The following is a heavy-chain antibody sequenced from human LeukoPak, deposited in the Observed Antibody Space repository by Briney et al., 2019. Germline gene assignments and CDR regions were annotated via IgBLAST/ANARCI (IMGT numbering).Heavy chain of an antibody. D-gene: IGHD3-22*01. Sequence: GGSLRLSCAASGFTFSNYDMHWVRQATGKGLEWVSAFHTAGDTHYSGSVKGRFTISRDNANNSLFLQMNSLRAEDTAVYYCARVGGFGRTGYYSDYWGQGTMVTVSS. CDR3: ARVGGFGRTGYYSDY. J-gene: IGHJ4*02. V-gene: IGHV3-13*01. CDR2: FHTAGDT. CDR1: GFTFSNYD.